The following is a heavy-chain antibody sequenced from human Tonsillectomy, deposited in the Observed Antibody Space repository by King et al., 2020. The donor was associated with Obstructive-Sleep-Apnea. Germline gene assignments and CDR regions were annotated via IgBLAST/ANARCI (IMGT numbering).Heavy chain of an antibody. Sequence: QLQESGPGLVKPSQTLSLTCTVSGGSISSGGYYWSWIRQHPGKGLEGIGYIYYSGSTYYNPSLKSRVTISVDTSKNQFSLKLSSVTAADTAVYYCARAHTTVTPSNWFDPWGQGTLVTVSS. V-gene: IGHV4-31*03. CDR1: GGSISSGGYY. CDR3: ARAHTTVTPSNWFDP. D-gene: IGHD4-17*01. J-gene: IGHJ5*02. CDR2: IYYSGST.